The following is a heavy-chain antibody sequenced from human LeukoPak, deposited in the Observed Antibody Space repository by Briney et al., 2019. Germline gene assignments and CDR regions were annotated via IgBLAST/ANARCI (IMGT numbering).Heavy chain of an antibody. D-gene: IGHD3-16*01. Sequence: GGSLRLACEASGFTFSNHWMTWVGQAPGKGLEWVADIKQDGSEEFYVDSVKGRFTISRDNAKNSVYLQMNSLRLEDTAVYFCARSGFSAYDNWGQGTLVTVSS. J-gene: IGHJ4*02. CDR2: IKQDGSEE. V-gene: IGHV3-7*01. CDR3: ARSGFSAYDN. CDR1: GFTFSNHW.